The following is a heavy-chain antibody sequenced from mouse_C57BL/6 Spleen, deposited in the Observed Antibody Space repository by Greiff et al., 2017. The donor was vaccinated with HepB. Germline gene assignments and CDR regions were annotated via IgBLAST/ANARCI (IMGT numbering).Heavy chain of an antibody. CDR3: ARERDYGYGFDY. CDR1: GYTFTSYW. D-gene: IGHD2-2*01. J-gene: IGHJ2*01. CDR2: IYPGSGST. V-gene: IGHV1-55*01. Sequence: VQLQQSGAELVKPGASVKMSCKASGYTFTSYWITWVKQRPGQGLEWIGDIYPGSGSTNYNEKFKSKATLTVDTSSSTAYMQLSSLTSEDSAVYYCARERDYGYGFDYWGQGTTLTVSS.